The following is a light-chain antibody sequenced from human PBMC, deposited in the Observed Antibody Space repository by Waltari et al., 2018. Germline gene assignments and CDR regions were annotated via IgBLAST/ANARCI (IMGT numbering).Light chain of an antibody. Sequence: SYVLTQPPSVSVAPGQTARITCGGNNLGRQSVHWYQQKSGQAPVMVVYDDSDRPSGIPEGFSGSKSGTTATLTISGVEAGDEADYYCQVWDTNSDHLYVFGSGTKVTVL. V-gene: IGLV3-21*02. CDR1: NLGRQS. CDR3: QVWDTNSDHLYV. J-gene: IGLJ1*01. CDR2: DDS.